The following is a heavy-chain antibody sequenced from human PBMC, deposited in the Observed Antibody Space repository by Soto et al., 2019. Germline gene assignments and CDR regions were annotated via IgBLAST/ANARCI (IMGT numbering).Heavy chain of an antibody. CDR3: ARGYSNWSVINWFDP. V-gene: IGHV4-34*01. D-gene: IGHD4-4*01. CDR1: GGSFSGSY. Sequence: RSLTCAVYGGSFSGSYWSWIRQPPWKVLEWIGEINHIGSTNYNPSLKSRVTISVDTSKNQFSLKLSSVTAADTAVYYCARGYSNWSVINWFDPCGQGTVVT. J-gene: IGHJ5*02. CDR2: INHIGST.